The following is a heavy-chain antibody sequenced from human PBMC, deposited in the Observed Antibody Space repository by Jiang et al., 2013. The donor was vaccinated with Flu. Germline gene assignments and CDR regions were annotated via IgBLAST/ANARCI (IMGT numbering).Heavy chain of an antibody. CDR2: IHNSGTT. J-gene: IGHJ6*02. CDR3: ARSYCGGDCYSMFGYSYYGMDV. CDR1: GGSINYYF. Sequence: PGLVKPSETLSLTCTVSGGSINYYFWSWIRQPPGKGLEWIGYIHNSGTTNYNPSLKSRVTISIDTSTNQFSLKLISVTAPDTAVYYCARSYCGGDCYSMFGYSYYGMDVWGQGTTVTVSS. D-gene: IGHD2-21*02. V-gene: IGHV4-59*08.